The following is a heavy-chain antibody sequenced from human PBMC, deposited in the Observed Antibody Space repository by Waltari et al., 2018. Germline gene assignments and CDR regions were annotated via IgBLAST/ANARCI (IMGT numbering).Heavy chain of an antibody. Sequence: EVQLVESGGGLVKPGRSLRLSWAASGFTFYKYAMPWARQAPGKGLEWVSGISWNSGSIGYADSVKGRFTISRDNAKNSLNLQMNSLRAEDTAFYYCAKDMGIVATMVDSWGQGTLVTVSS. CDR3: AKDMGIVATMVDS. V-gene: IGHV3-9*01. J-gene: IGHJ4*02. CDR2: ISWNSGSI. CDR1: GFTFYKYA. D-gene: IGHD5-12*01.